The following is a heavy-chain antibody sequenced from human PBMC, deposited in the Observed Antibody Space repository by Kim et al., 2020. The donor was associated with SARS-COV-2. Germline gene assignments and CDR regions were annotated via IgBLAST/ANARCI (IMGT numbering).Heavy chain of an antibody. Sequence: GGSLRLSCAASGFTFSTYNMNWVRQAPGQALEWLSYISVSSGTTLLYASLLCGRFTVCCDDSNNSVFLQNNSLTAEDAAIYFCARHPSFGLSYFYVRGRG. D-gene: IGHD3-10*01. V-gene: IGHV3-48*04. CDR3: ARHPSFGLSYFYV. CDR1: GFTFSTYN. J-gene: IGHJ2*01. CDR2: ISVSSGTTL.